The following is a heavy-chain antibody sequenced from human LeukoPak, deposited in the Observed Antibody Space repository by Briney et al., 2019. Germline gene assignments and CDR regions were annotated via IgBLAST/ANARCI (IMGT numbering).Heavy chain of an antibody. V-gene: IGHV3-21*01. Sequence: GGSLRLSCAASGFTFSSYSMNWVRQAPGKGLEWVSSISSSSSYIYYADSVKGRFAISRDNAKNSLYLQMSSLRAEDTAVYYCASGFTGTFTDYWGQGTLVTVSS. CDR1: GFTFSSYS. D-gene: IGHD1-1*01. J-gene: IGHJ4*02. CDR3: ASGFTGTFTDY. CDR2: ISSSSSYI.